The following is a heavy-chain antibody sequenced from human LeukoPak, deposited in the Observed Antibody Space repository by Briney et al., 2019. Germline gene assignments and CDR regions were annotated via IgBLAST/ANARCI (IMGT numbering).Heavy chain of an antibody. J-gene: IGHJ4*02. V-gene: IGHV3-7*03. CDR1: GFTFSSYW. CDR2: IKQDGSKN. CDR3: ARDGDMVSFDY. Sequence: GGSLRLSCAASGFTFSSYWMSWVRQAPGKGLEWVANIKQDGSKNYYVDSVKGRFTISRDNAKNSLYLQMDSPRAEDTAVYYCARDGDMVSFDYWGQGTLVTVSS. D-gene: IGHD3-10*01.